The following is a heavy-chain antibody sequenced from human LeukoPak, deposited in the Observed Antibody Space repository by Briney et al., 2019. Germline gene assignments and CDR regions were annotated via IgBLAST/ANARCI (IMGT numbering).Heavy chain of an antibody. CDR1: GFTLTNYA. J-gene: IGHJ4*02. V-gene: IGHV3-23*01. Sequence: GGSLRLSCAASGFTLTNYAMSWVRQAPGKGLEWVSGISANGEIAYCGDSVKGRFTMSRDNSKNTLYVQMSSLRAEDTAVYYCARDPDYGDNWGLGTLVIVSS. D-gene: IGHD4/OR15-4a*01. CDR2: ISANGEIA. CDR3: ARDPDYGDN.